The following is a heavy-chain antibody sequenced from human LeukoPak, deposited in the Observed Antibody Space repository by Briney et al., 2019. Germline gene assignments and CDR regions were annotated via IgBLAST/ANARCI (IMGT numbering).Heavy chain of an antibody. D-gene: IGHD3-10*02. CDR1: GGSISTYY. CDR3: ARSTGSTMFIDY. J-gene: IGHJ4*02. CDR2: IYYSGNT. V-gene: IGHV4-59*01. Sequence: SETLSLTCTASGGSISTYYWSWLRQPPGKGLEWLGYIYYSGNTYYNPSLKSRVAITVETTKNQFSLKLSSVTAADTAVYYCARSTGSTMFIDYWGQGTLVTVSS.